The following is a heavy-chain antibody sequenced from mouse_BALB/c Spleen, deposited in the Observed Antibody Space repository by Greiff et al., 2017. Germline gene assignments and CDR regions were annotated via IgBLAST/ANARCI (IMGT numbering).Heavy chain of an antibody. Sequence: EVMLVESGGGLVQPGGSLKLSCAASGFTFSSYGMSWVRQTPDKRLELVATINSNGGSTYYPDSVKGRFTISRDNAKNTLYLQMSSLKSEDTAMYYCAREVRRHYYAMDYWGQGTSVTVSS. CDR2: INSNGGST. D-gene: IGHD2-14*01. V-gene: IGHV5-6-3*01. J-gene: IGHJ4*01. CDR1: GFTFSSYG. CDR3: AREVRRHYYAMDY.